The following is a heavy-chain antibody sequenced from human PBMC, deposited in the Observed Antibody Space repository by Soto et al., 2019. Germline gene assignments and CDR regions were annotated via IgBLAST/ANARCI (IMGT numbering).Heavy chain of an antibody. J-gene: IGHJ6*02. D-gene: IGHD6-13*01. V-gene: IGHV1-18*01. CDR2: ISAYNGNT. CDR1: GYTFTSYG. CDR3: ARQTGSSSWYTSWDYYYYGMDV. Sequence: ASVKVSCKASGYTFTSYGISWVRQAPGQGLEWMGWISAYNGNTNYAQKLQGRVTMTTDTSTSTAHMELRSLRSDDTAVYYCARQTGSSSWYTSWDYYYYGMDVWG.